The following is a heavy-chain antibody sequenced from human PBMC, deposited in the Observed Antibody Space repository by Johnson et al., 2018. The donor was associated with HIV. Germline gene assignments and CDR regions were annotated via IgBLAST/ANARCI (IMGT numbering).Heavy chain of an antibody. Sequence: QVQLVESGGGVVQPGRSLRLSCVASGFHFGNAWMNWVRQAPGKGLEWVAVISYDGTNKYYADSVKGRFTISRDNSKSTFFLQMNSLTPEDTGVYYCAKERRAPRAFDIWGRGTMVTVSS. CDR3: AKERRAPRAFDI. CDR2: ISYDGTNK. V-gene: IGHV3-30*18. J-gene: IGHJ3*02. CDR1: GFHFGNAW.